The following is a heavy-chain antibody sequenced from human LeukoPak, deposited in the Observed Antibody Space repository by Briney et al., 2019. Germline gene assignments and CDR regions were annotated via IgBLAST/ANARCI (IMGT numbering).Heavy chain of an antibody. CDR3: AREIAAAGTGDYYFYYGLDV. CDR1: GYTFTSYG. Sequence: ASVKVSCKTSGYTFTSYGMNWVRQAPGQGLEWMGWINTNTGNPTYAQGFTGRFVFSLDTSVSTAYLQISSLKAEDTAVYYCAREIAAAGTGDYYFYYGLDVWGKGTTVTVSS. J-gene: IGHJ6*04. V-gene: IGHV7-4-1*02. D-gene: IGHD6-13*01. CDR2: INTNTGNP.